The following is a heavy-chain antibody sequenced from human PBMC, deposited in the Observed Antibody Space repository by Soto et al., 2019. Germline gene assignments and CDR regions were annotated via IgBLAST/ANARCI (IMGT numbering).Heavy chain of an antibody. D-gene: IGHD6-13*01. CDR2: IDTSGNT. V-gene: IGHV4-4*07. Sequence: PSATPPLTCTVSVESMTTYYWSWFRQPAGKGLEWIGRIDTSGNTSYNPSLKSRVTMSVDTSKKQFSLKLTSVTAADTAVYYCARYSNNWFQTEGMSVLGQWTTVT. CDR1: VESMTTYY. CDR3: ARYSNNWFQTEGMSV. J-gene: IGHJ6*02.